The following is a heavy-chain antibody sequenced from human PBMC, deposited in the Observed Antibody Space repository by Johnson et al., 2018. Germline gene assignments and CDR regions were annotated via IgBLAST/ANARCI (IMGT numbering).Heavy chain of an antibody. CDR3: ARGFRVAAAGIPSVGVYYYYGMDV. V-gene: IGHV3-30*03. CDR1: GFTFSSYG. Sequence: QVQLVESGGGVVQPGRTLRLACAASGFTFSSYGMHWVRQAPGKGLEWVAVISYDGSNKYYADSVKGRFTISRDNSKNTLSLQMNSLRAEDTAVYYWARGFRVAAAGIPSVGVYYYYGMDVWGQGTTVTVSS. J-gene: IGHJ6*02. CDR2: ISYDGSNK. D-gene: IGHD6-13*01.